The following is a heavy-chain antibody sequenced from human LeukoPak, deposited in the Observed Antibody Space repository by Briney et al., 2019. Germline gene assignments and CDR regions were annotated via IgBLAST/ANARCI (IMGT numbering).Heavy chain of an antibody. CDR1: GGTFKNHT. CDR2: IIPIPGIV. J-gene: IGHJ4*02. CDR3: ATEAAAALRVGDN. V-gene: IGHV1-69*10. D-gene: IGHD2-15*01. Sequence: SVTVSCKASGGTFKNHTLTWVRQAPGQGLEWMGRIIPIPGIVNYAQKFQGRVTIAADTSTTTGYMEMSSLTSDDTAMYYCATEAAAALRVGDNWGQGTLVTVSS.